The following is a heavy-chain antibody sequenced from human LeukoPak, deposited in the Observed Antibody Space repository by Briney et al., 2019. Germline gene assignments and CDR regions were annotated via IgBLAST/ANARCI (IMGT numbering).Heavy chain of an antibody. J-gene: IGHJ4*02. CDR1: GFTFSRYW. V-gene: IGHV3-74*01. D-gene: IGHD1-26*01. Sequence: PGGSLRLSCAASGFTFSRYWMHWVRQAPGKGLVWVSRINSDGRSTNFADSVKGRFTISRDNAKNTLYLQMNNLRAEDTAVYYCAREMVGPTGFNYWGQGNLVTVSS. CDR2: INSDGRST. CDR3: AREMVGPTGFNY.